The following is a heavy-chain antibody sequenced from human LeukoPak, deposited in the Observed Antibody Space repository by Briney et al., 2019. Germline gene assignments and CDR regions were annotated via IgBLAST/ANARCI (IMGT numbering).Heavy chain of an antibody. D-gene: IGHD3-22*01. V-gene: IGHV4-38-2*02. Sequence: KSSETLSLTCTVSSYSINSGYYWGWIRQPPGKGLEWIGNIYRSGSTYYNPSLESRVTISIDMSKNQFSLKLSSVTAADTAVYYCASCINYYDSSGYHYYFDYWGQGTLVTVSS. CDR1: SYSINSGYY. J-gene: IGHJ4*02. CDR2: IYRSGST. CDR3: ASCINYYDSSGYHYYFDY.